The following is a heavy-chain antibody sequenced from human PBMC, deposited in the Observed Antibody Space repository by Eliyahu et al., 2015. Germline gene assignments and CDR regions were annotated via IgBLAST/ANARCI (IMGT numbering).Heavy chain of an antibody. D-gene: IGHD3-16*01. V-gene: IGHV1-46*01. Sequence: QVQLVQSGAEVKKPGAXVKVSCKASGYTFTSYYMHWVRQAPGQGLEWMGIINPSGGSTSYAQKFQGRVTMTRDTSTSTVYMELSSLRSEDTAVYYCARDLGGIYYGMDVWGQGTTVTVSS. CDR3: ARDLGGIYYGMDV. CDR1: GYTFTSYY. CDR2: INPSGGST. J-gene: IGHJ6*02.